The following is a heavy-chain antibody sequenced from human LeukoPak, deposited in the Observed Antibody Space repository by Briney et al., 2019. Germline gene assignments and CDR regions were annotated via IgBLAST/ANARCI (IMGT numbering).Heavy chain of an antibody. J-gene: IGHJ4*02. CDR1: GFTVSSNY. Sequence: GGSLRLSCAASGFTVSSNYMSWIRQAPGKGLEWVSVIYSGSSTYYADSVKGRFTISRDNSKNTLYLQMNSLRAEDTAVYYCARDSGAHQAPFDYWDQGTLVTVSS. CDR2: IYSGSST. D-gene: IGHD3-10*01. V-gene: IGHV3-66*01. CDR3: ARDSGAHQAPFDY.